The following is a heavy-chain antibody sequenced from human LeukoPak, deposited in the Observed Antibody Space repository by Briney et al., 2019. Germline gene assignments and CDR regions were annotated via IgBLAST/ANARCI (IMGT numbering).Heavy chain of an antibody. CDR2: IRYDGSNK. J-gene: IGHJ4*02. CDR3: AKDGVTRLWLSNFDY. Sequence: PGGSLRLSCAASGFTFSSYGMHWVRQAPGKGLEWVAFIRYDGSNKYYADSVKGRFTISRDNSKNTLYLQMNSLRAEDTAVYYCAKDGVTRLWLSNFDYWGQGTLVTVSS. CDR1: GFTFSSYG. D-gene: IGHD5-18*01. V-gene: IGHV3-30*02.